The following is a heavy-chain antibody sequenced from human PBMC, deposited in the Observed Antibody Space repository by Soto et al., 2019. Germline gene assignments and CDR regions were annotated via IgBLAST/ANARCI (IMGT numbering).Heavy chain of an antibody. CDR2: ISAYNGNT. V-gene: IGHV1-18*01. J-gene: IGHJ4*02. D-gene: IGHD4-4*01. CDR1: GYTFTSYG. Sequence: ASVKVSCKASGYTFTSYGIIWVRQAPGQGLEWMGWISAYNGNTNYAQKVQGRVTMTTDTSTSTAYMELRSLRSDDTAVYYCARDNDYTNYDYFDYWGQGTQVTVSS. CDR3: ARDNDYTNYDYFDY.